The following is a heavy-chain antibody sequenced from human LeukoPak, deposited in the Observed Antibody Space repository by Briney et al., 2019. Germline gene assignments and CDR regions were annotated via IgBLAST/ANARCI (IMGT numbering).Heavy chain of an antibody. CDR2: IYYSGST. Sequence: PSQTLSLTCTVSGGSISSGDYYWSWIRQPPGKGLEWIGYIYYSGSTYYNPSLKSRVTISVDSSKNQFSLKLSSVTAADTAVYYCARAFYDSSGYIYWGQGTLVTVSS. D-gene: IGHD3-22*01. CDR1: GGSISSGDYY. V-gene: IGHV4-30-4*01. J-gene: IGHJ4*02. CDR3: ARAFYDSSGYIY.